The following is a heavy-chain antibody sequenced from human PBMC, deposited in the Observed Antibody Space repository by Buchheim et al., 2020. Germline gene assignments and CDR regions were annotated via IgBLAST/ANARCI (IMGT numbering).Heavy chain of an antibody. D-gene: IGHD6-6*01. CDR3: SRGSSSSAYFGLDV. J-gene: IGHJ6*02. CDR2: TRSRAYGGTT. CDR1: GFTFGDYA. V-gene: IGHV3-49*03. Sequence: EVQVVESGGGLIQPGRSLRLSCTGSGFTFGDYAMSWFRQAPGKGLEWVGFTRSRAYGGTTEYPDSVLGRFTIERDDCSSIAYLQMNSLRIEDTAVYSCSRGSSSSAYFGLDVWGQGTT.